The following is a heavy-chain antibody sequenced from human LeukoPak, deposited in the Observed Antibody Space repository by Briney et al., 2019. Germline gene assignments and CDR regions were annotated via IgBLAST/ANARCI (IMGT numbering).Heavy chain of an antibody. CDR2: INSDGSTT. CDR1: GSTFSSYW. CDR3: ARDGCSGGSCDYYYYYGMDV. Sequence: PGGSLRLSCAASGSTFSSYWMHWVRQAPGKGLVWVSRINSDGSTTTYADSVKGRFTISRDNAKNTLYLQMSSLRAEDTAVYFCARDGCSGGSCDYYYYYGMDVWGQGTTVTVSS. D-gene: IGHD2-15*01. J-gene: IGHJ6*02. V-gene: IGHV3-74*01.